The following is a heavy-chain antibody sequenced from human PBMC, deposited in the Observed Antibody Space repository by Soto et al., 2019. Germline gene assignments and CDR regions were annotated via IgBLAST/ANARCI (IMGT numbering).Heavy chain of an antibody. CDR2: ISWNSGSI. CDR3: AKGHPVYCGGDCYSGGLDY. Sequence: LRLSCAASGFTFDDYAMHWVRQAPGKGLEWVSGISWNSGSIGYADSVKGRFTISRDNAKNSLYLQMNSLRAEDTALYYCAKGHPVYCGGDCYSGGLDYWGLGTLVTV. V-gene: IGHV3-9*01. D-gene: IGHD2-21*02. J-gene: IGHJ4*02. CDR1: GFTFDDYA.